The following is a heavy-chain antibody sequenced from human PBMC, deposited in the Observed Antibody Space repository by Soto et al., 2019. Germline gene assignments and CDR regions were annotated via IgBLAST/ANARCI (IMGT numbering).Heavy chain of an antibody. D-gene: IGHD2-15*01. CDR2: IYYSGST. V-gene: IGHV4-39*01. J-gene: IGHJ6*02. CDR1: GGSISSSSYY. Sequence: QLQLQESGPGLVKPSETLSLTCTVSGGSISSSSYYRGWIRQPPGKGLEWIGTIYYSGSTYYNPSLKSRVTISVDTSKNQFSLNLSSVTAADTAVYYCARRWSSALWDVWGQGTTVTVSS. CDR3: ARRWSSALWDV.